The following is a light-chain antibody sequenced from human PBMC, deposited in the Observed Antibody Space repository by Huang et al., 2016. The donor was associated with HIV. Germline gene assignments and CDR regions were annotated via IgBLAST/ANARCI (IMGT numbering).Light chain of an antibody. Sequence: EVVMTQSPATLSVSPGERTTLSCRASESVSSSLAWYQQKPGQPPRLRIYGASTRATGIPARFSGSGSGTEFTLTISSLQSEDFAVYYCQQYNNWPPYTFGQGTKLEIK. J-gene: IGKJ2*01. CDR1: ESVSSS. CDR3: QQYNNWPPYT. CDR2: GAS. V-gene: IGKV3-15*01.